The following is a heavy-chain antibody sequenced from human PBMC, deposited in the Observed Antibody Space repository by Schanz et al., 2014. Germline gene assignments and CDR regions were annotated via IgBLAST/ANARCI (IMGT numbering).Heavy chain of an antibody. V-gene: IGHV3-23*01. CDR1: GFTFSSYA. CDR3: ARGGPAYYFDD. Sequence: EVQLLESGGGLVQPGGSLRLSCAASGFTFSSYAMSWVRQAPGKGLEWVSAISGGGGTTYYADSVKGRFTISRDNSKNTVHLQMNSLRAEDTAVYYCARGGPAYYFDDWGQGTLVTVSS. CDR2: ISGGGGTT. J-gene: IGHJ4*02.